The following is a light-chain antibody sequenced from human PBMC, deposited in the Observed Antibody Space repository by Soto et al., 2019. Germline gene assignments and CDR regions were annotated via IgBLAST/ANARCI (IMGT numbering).Light chain of an antibody. Sequence: EIVLTQSPGTLSLSPGERATLSCRASQSVSSSYLAWYQHKPGQAPRLLIYGASSRATGIPAGFSGSGSGTDFTLTISRLEPEDFAVYYCQQYGSSPHTFGRGTKLEIK. CDR2: GAS. J-gene: IGKJ2*01. V-gene: IGKV3-20*01. CDR3: QQYGSSPHT. CDR1: QSVSSSY.